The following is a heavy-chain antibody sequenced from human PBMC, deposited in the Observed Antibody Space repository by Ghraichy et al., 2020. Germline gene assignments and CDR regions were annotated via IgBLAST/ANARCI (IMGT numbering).Heavy chain of an antibody. D-gene: IGHD6-19*01. Sequence: GGSLRLSCAASGFTFSSYAISWVRQAPGRGLEWVSFISAGGGSTFYADSVRGRFTVSRDNSKITLYLQMNSLRAEDTAVNYCARMTVAGTVDYWGQGTLVTVSS. CDR2: ISAGGGST. J-gene: IGHJ4*02. CDR1: GFTFSSYA. V-gene: IGHV3-23*01. CDR3: ARMTVAGTVDY.